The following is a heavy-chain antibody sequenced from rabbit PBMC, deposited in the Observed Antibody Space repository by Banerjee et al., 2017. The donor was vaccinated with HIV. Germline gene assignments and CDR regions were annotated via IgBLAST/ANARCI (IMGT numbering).Heavy chain of an antibody. V-gene: IGHV1S40*01. CDR3: ARGPYGYVGYSYALPYFNL. J-gene: IGHJ4*01. CDR1: GFSFSSSYY. D-gene: IGHD6-1*01. Sequence: QSLEESGGDLVKPGASLTLTCTASGFSFSSSYYMCWVRQAPGKGLEWIACIYGGSSGSTYYASWAKGRFTISKTSSTTVDLKMTSLTAADTATYFCARGPYGYVGYSYALPYFNLWGPGTLVTVS. CDR2: IYGGSSGST.